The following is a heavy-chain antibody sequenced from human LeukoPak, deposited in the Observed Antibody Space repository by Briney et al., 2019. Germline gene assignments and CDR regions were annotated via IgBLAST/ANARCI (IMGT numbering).Heavy chain of an antibody. Sequence: SVTVSCTASGGTFSCYAISWVRQAPGQGLEWMGGIIPIFGTANYAQKFQGRVTITADESTSTAYMELSSLRSEDTAVYYCARGRRFGELFNYFDYWGQGTLVTVSS. V-gene: IGHV1-69*13. CDR3: ARGRRFGELFNYFDY. J-gene: IGHJ4*02. CDR2: IIPIFGTA. D-gene: IGHD3-10*01. CDR1: GGTFSCYA.